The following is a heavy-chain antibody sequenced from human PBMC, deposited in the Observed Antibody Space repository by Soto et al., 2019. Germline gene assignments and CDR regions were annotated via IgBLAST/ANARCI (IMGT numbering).Heavy chain of an antibody. CDR2: INSDGNST. J-gene: IGHJ4*02. CDR1: GFTFSPFW. Sequence: EVQLVESGGGLVQPGGSLRLSCAASGFTFSPFWMHWVRQVPGKGPVWVSRINSDGNSTCYADSVKGRFTISRDNAKNTLYLQMNSLRAEDTAVYYCARGSNHFDYWGQGTLVTVSS. CDR3: ARGSNHFDY. D-gene: IGHD4-4*01. V-gene: IGHV3-74*01.